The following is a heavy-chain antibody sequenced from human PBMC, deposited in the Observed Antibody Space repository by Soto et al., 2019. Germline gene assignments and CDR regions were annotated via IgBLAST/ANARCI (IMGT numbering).Heavy chain of an antibody. Sequence: QVQLQESGPGLVKPSETLSLTCTVSGGSISSYYWSWIRQPPGKGLEWIGYMYYSGSTNYNPSLKSRVTMSVDTSKNQFSLKLSSVTAADTAVYYCATIAVTGTGSGDWGQGTLVTVSS. CDR1: GGSISSYY. CDR3: ATIAVTGTGSGD. J-gene: IGHJ4*02. D-gene: IGHD6-19*01. V-gene: IGHV4-59*08. CDR2: MYYSGST.